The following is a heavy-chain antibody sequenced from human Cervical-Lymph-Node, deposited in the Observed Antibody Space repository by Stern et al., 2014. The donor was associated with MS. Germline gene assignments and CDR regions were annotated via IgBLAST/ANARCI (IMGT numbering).Heavy chain of an antibody. CDR1: GYTFTTYY. Sequence: VQLVQSGAEVKKPGASVNVSCVTSGYTFTTYYVHWVRQAPGQGLDWMGIINTSDGDTSHTRRFQDRVTMTRDTSASTVYLKLSSLKSEDTAVYYCARQRTTGHMDFDYWGQGTLVTVSS. V-gene: IGHV1-46*01. D-gene: IGHD1-1*01. CDR3: ARQRTTGHMDFDY. CDR2: INTSDGDT. J-gene: IGHJ4*02.